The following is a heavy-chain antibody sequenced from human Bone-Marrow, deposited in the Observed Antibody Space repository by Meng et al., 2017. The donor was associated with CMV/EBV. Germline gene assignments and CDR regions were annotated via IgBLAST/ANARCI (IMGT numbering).Heavy chain of an antibody. J-gene: IGHJ6*01. CDR2: INHSGST. Sequence: SETLSLTCAVYGGSFSGYYWSWIRQPPGKGLEWIGEINHSGSTNYNPSLKSRVTISVDTSKNQFSLKLSSVTAADTAVYYCARWEAANYGMDVWGQGTTVTGSS. CDR3: ARWEAANYGMDV. CDR1: GGSFSGYY. D-gene: IGHD6-13*01. V-gene: IGHV4-34*01.